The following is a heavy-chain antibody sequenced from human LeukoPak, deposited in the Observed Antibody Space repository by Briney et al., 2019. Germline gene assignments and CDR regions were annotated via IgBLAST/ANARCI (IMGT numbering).Heavy chain of an antibody. Sequence: PGGSLRLSCAASGFTLSSYGMHWVRQAPGKGLEWVASIWYDGSNKYYADSVKGRFTISRDNSKNTLYLQMNSLRAEDTAVYYCARDTSSPTWGQGAMVTVSS. D-gene: IGHD6-13*01. J-gene: IGHJ3*01. V-gene: IGHV3-33*01. CDR2: IWYDGSNK. CDR3: ARDTSSPT. CDR1: GFTLSSYG.